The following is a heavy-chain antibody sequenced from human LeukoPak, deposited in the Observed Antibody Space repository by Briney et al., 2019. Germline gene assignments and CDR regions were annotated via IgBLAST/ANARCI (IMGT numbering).Heavy chain of an antibody. CDR2: MNPNSGNT. J-gene: IGHJ4*02. V-gene: IGHV1-8*02. CDR3: ASSHDYGDYALW. D-gene: IGHD4-17*01. CDR1: GYTFTSYD. Sequence: GASVKVSCKASGYTFTSYDINCVRQATGQGLEWMGWMNPNSGNTGYAQKFQGRVTMTRNTSISTAYMELSSLRSEDTAVYYCASSHDYGDYALWWGQGTLVTVSS.